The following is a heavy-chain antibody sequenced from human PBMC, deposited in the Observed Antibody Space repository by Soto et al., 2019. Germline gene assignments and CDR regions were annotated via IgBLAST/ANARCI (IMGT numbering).Heavy chain of an antibody. CDR3: AIGYYYGSGSYYYYYYGMDV. V-gene: IGHV5-10-1*01. J-gene: IGHJ6*02. D-gene: IGHD3-10*01. CDR2: IDPSDSYT. CDR1: GYSFTSYW. Sequence: PGESLKISCKGSGYSFTSYWISWVRQMPGKGLEWMGRIDPSDSYTNYSPSFQGHVTISADKSISTAYLQWSSLKASDTAMYYCAIGYYYGSGSYYYYYYGMDVWGQGTTVTVSS.